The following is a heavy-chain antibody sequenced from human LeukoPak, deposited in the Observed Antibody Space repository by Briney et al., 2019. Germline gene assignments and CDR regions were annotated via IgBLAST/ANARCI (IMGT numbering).Heavy chain of an antibody. D-gene: IGHD2-15*01. J-gene: IGHJ4*02. V-gene: IGHV1-69*05. CDR2: IIPIFGTA. CDR1: GGTFSSYA. CDR3: ARAFCSGGSCYSPFFDY. Sequence: SVKVSCTASGGTFSSYAISWVRQAPGQGLEWMGGIIPIFGTANYAQKFKGRVTITTDESTSTAYMELSSLRSEDTAVYYCARAFCSGGSCYSPFFDYWGQGTLVTVSS.